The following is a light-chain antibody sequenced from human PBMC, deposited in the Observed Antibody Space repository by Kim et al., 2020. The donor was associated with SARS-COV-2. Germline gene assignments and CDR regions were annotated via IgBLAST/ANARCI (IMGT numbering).Light chain of an antibody. CDR3: HEYHNWPRNT. V-gene: IGKV3-15*01. J-gene: IGKJ2*01. Sequence: VSPGKTATLSCKTSQSITSNLAWYQQKPGQAPRLLIHGAFSRATGVPARFSGSGSGTEFTLTITSLQSEDIGVYYCHEYHNWPRNTFGQGTKLEI. CDR1: QSITSN. CDR2: GAF.